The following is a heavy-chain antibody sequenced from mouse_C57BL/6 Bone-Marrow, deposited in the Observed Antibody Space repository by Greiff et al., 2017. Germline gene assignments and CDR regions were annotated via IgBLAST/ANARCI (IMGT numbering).Heavy chain of an antibody. V-gene: IGHV14-4*01. CDR3: TTEAIYYDYEGFAY. Sequence: EVKLVESGAELVRPGASVKLSCTASGFNIKDDYMHWVKQRPEQGLEWIGWIDPENGDTEYASKFQGKATITADTSSNTAYLQLSSLTSEDTAVYYCTTEAIYYDYEGFAYWGQGTLVTVSA. D-gene: IGHD2-4*01. CDR2: IDPENGDT. CDR1: GFNIKDDY. J-gene: IGHJ3*01.